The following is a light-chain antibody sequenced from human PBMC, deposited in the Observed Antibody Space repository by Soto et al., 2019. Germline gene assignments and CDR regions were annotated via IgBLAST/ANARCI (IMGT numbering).Light chain of an antibody. CDR2: DAS. V-gene: IGKV1-33*01. J-gene: IGKJ5*01. CDR1: QDIRNS. CDR3: QQYENLVT. Sequence: IQMTQSPSFLSGSVGDSVTMTFQASQDIRNSLNWYQQKPGTAPNLLIYDASNLETGVPSRFSGSGSGTDFSFSISSLQPEDIATYYCQQYENLVTFGQGTRLEIK.